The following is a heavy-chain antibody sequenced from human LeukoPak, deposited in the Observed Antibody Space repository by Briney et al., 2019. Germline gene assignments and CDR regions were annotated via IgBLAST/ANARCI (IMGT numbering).Heavy chain of an antibody. CDR1: GFTFRTYE. CDR3: ARGPSGGNAFGY. D-gene: IGHD4-23*01. J-gene: IGHJ4*02. Sequence: GGSLRLSCAASGFTFRTYEMNRVRQAPGKGLEWISYISSTGSTIYEDSVKGRFTISRDNAKNSLFLQMNSLRAEDTAVYYCARGPSGGNAFGYWGQGTLVTVSS. CDR2: ISSTGSTI. V-gene: IGHV3-48*03.